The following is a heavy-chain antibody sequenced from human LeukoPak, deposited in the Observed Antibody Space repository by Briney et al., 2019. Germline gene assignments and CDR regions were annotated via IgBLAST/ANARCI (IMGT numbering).Heavy chain of an antibody. J-gene: IGHJ4*02. D-gene: IGHD2-15*01. CDR1: GYTFTSYG. CDR2: ISAYNGNT. Sequence: ASVKVSCKASGYTFTSYGISWVRQAPGQGLEWMGWISAYNGNTNYAQKLQGRVTMTTDTSTSTAYMELRSLRSDDTAVYYCARDFPRYCSGGSCSILQYWGQGTLVTVSS. V-gene: IGHV1-18*01. CDR3: ARDFPRYCSGGSCSILQY.